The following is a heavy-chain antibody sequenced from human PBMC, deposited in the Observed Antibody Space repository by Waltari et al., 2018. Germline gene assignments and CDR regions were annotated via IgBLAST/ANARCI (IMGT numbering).Heavy chain of an antibody. V-gene: IGHV4-39*01. CDR2: IYYSWST. CDR1: GGSISSSSSY. CDR3: ASTVYYDSSGWTYYFDY. D-gene: IGHD3-22*01. J-gene: IGHJ4*02. Sequence: QLQLQESGPGLVKPSETLSLTCTVSGGSISSSSSYWGWIRQPPGKGLEWIGSIYYSWSTYYNPSLKSRVTISVDTSKNQFSLKLSSVTAADTAVYYCASTVYYDSSGWTYYFDYWGQGTLVTVSS.